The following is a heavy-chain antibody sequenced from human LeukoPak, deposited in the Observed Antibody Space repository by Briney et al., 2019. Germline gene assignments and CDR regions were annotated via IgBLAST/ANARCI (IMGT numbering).Heavy chain of an antibody. V-gene: IGHV3-20*04. J-gene: IGHJ3*02. CDR2: INFNGAST. D-gene: IGHD2-21*02. CDR1: GFNFGDYA. Sequence: PGGSLRLSCAASGFNFGDYAMSWVRQVPGKGLEWVSGINFNGASTRHADSVKGRFTISRDNANNSLYLQMNSLRAEDTAVYYCARDRAYCGGDCPHDAFDIWGQGTMVTVSS. CDR3: ARDRAYCGGDCPHDAFDI.